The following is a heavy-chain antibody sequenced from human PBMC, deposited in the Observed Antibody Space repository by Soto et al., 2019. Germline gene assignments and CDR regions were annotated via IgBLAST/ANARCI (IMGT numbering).Heavy chain of an antibody. CDR3: ARASRKVTPPSYYGMGV. CDR1: GGTFSSYA. Sequence: SVKVSCKASGGTFSSYAISWVRQAPGQGLEWMGGIIPIFGTANYAQKFQGRVTITADESTSTAYMELSSLRSEDTAVYYCARASRKVTPPSYYGMGVWGQGTTVTVSS. V-gene: IGHV1-69*13. CDR2: IIPIFGTA. D-gene: IGHD4-4*01. J-gene: IGHJ6*02.